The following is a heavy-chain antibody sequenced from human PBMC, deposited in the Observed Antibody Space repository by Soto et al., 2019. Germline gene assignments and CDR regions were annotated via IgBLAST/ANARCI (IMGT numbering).Heavy chain of an antibody. V-gene: IGHV3-33*01. CDR2: IWYDGSNK. J-gene: IGHJ6*02. CDR1: GFTFSSYG. D-gene: IGHD2-15*01. Sequence: QVQLVESGGGVVQPGRSLRLSCAASGFTFSSYGMHWVRQAPGKGLEWVAVIWYDGSNKYYADSVKGRFTISRDNSKNTLYLQMNSRRVEGTAVYYCARGSVVVGATRGEAGMDVWGQGTTVTVSS. CDR3: ARGSVVVGATRGEAGMDV.